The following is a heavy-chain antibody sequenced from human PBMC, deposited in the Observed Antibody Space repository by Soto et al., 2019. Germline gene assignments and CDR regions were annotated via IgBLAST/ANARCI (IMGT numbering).Heavy chain of an antibody. CDR1: GLTFSNYA. CDR2: VSYDGNHK. J-gene: IGHJ3*02. Sequence: GGSLRLSCAASGLTFSNYAIHWVRQAPGKGLEWVTVVSYDGNHKNYADSVKGRFTISRDDSRYTVYLQMSSLKTEDTAVYYCATNNFDIWGQGTKVTVSS. V-gene: IGHV3-30-3*01. CDR3: ATNNFDI.